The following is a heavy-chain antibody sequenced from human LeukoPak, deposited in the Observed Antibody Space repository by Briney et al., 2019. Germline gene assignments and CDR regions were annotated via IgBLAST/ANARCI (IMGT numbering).Heavy chain of an antibody. J-gene: IGHJ4*02. V-gene: IGHV4-39*01. CDR3: ARYVWGSYPTFEDY. CDR2: FYYSKNT. CDR1: GGSISSSSYY. Sequence: PSETLSLTCTVSGGSISSSSYYWGWIRQPPGKGLEWIGSFYYSKNTYYNPSLKSRVIISVDTSKNQFSLKLSSVTAADTGVYYCARYVWGSYPTFEDYWGQGTLVTVSS. D-gene: IGHD3-16*02.